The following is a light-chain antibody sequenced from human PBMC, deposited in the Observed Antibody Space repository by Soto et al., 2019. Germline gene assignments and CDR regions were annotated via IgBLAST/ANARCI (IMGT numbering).Light chain of an antibody. V-gene: IGKV3D-7*01. CDR3: KQYNSYPWT. CDR1: QSVSSSY. Sequence: EIVMTQSPATLSLSPGERATLSCRASQSVSSSYLSWYQQKPGQAPRLLISAVSTRATGIPARFSGSGSGTDFTLTIRRLEPEDFATYYCKQYNSYPWTFGQGTKVDIK. CDR2: AVS. J-gene: IGKJ1*01.